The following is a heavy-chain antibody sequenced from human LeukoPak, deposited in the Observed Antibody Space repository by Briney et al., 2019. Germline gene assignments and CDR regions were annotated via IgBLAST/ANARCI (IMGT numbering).Heavy chain of an antibody. CDR2: IYYSGST. CDR3: ARDGEAYGSGSYHLHWFDP. D-gene: IGHD3-10*01. J-gene: IGHJ5*02. Sequence: PSETLSLTCTVSGGSISSYYWSWIRQPPGKGLEWIGYIYYSGSTNYNPSLKSRVTISVDTSKNQFSLKLSSVTAADTAVYYCARDGEAYGSGSYHLHWFDPWGQGTLVTVSS. CDR1: GGSISSYY. V-gene: IGHV4-59*01.